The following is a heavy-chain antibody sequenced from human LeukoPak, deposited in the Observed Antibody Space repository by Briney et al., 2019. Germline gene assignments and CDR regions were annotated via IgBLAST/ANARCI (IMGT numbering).Heavy chain of an antibody. J-gene: IGHJ4*02. CDR3: AKNKFNGWGYDYFDH. Sequence: TGGSLRLSCAASGFTFSSYGVSWVRQAPGKGLEWVSLITGSGDSTYYADSVKGRFTISRDNSKNTLYLQMNSLRAEDTAIYYCAKNKFNGWGYDYFDHWGQGTLVTVSS. CDR1: GFTFSSYG. CDR2: ITGSGDST. D-gene: IGHD6-19*01. V-gene: IGHV3-23*01.